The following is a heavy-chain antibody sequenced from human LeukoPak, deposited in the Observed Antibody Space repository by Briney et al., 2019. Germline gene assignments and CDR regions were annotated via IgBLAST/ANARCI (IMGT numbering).Heavy chain of an antibody. CDR3: ARLCRAYYYDSSGSYPDY. CDR1: GGSFSGYY. D-gene: IGHD3-22*01. J-gene: IGHJ4*02. CDR2: INHSGST. Sequence: SETLSLTCAVYGGSFSGYYWSWIRQPPGKGLEWIGEINHSGSTNYNPSLKSRVTISVDTSKNQFSLKLSSVTAADTAVYYCARLCRAYYYDSSGSYPDYWGQGTLVTVSS. V-gene: IGHV4-34*01.